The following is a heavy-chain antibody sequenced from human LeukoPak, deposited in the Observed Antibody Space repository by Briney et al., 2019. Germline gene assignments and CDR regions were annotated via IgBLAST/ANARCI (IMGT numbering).Heavy chain of an antibody. CDR2: IYTSGST. CDR3: ASEMSGYASSSGFGY. CDR1: GGSISSYY. Sequence: SETLSLTCTVSGGSISSYYWSCIRQPAGKGLEWIGRIYTSGSTNYNPSLKSRVTMSVDTSKNQFSLKLSSVTAADTAVHYCASEMSGYASSSGFGYWGQGTLVTVSS. J-gene: IGHJ4*02. D-gene: IGHD5-12*01. V-gene: IGHV4-4*07.